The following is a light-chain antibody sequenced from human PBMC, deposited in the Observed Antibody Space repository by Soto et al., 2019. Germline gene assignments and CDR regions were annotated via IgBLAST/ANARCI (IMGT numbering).Light chain of an antibody. V-gene: IGKV1-5*01. J-gene: IGKJ1*01. Sequence: IHMTQSPSTLSASLGDIVTITCRASQSISNWLAWYQQKAGKVPKLLIYDASTLASGVPSRFSGSGSGTEFTLTISSLQPDDFATFYCQEYSSYTWTFGHGTKVDIK. CDR2: DAS. CDR1: QSISNW. CDR3: QEYSSYTWT.